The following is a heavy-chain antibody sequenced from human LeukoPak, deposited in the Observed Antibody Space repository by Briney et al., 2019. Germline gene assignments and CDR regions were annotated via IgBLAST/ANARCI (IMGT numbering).Heavy chain of an antibody. CDR1: GGSFTIYS. CDR3: ARVDYYDSSGSPIDI. V-gene: IGHV4-34*01. D-gene: IGHD3-22*01. Sequence: PSETLSLTCAVYGGSFTIYSWTWIRQPPGKSLEWVGEISPSGNTQYNPSLKSRVTISLDASKSQFYPKLNSVTAADTAVYYCARVDYYDSSGSPIDIWGQGTMVTVSS. J-gene: IGHJ3*02. CDR2: ISPSGNT.